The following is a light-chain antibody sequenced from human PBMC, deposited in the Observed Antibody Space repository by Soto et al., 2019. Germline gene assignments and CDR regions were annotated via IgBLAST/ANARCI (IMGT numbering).Light chain of an antibody. J-gene: IGLJ1*01. CDR1: SRDVGGYNY. V-gene: IGLV2-14*03. CDR2: DVS. Sequence: QSALTQPASVSGSPGQSITISCTGTSRDVGGYNYVSWYQQHPGKAPKVIIYDVSNRPSGVSNRFSASKSGNTASLTISGLQAEDEGYYYCSSYTGSNTLIYVFGTGTQVTVL. CDR3: SSYTGSNTLIYV.